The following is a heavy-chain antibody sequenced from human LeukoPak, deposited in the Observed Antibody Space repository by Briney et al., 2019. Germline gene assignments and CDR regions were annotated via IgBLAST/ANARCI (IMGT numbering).Heavy chain of an antibody. J-gene: IGHJ4*02. Sequence: GGSLRLSCAASGFTFSNAWMSWVRQAPGKGLEWVAFIQYDKSNKYYTDSVKGRFTISRDNSKNTLYLQMNRLRAEDTAVYYCAKDLAKKIAAAGSGRAPGDYWGQGTLVTVSS. CDR1: GFTFSNAW. V-gene: IGHV3-30*02. CDR3: AKDLAKKIAAAGSGRAPGDY. D-gene: IGHD6-13*01. CDR2: IQYDKSNK.